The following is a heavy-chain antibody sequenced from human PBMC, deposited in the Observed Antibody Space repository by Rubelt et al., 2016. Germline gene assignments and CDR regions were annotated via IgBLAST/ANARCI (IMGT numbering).Heavy chain of an antibody. J-gene: IGHJ4*02. CDR2: INHSGIT. CDR1: GGSFSGYY. D-gene: IGHD5-12*01. V-gene: IGHV4-34*01. CDR3: ASKLYDYPYYFDC. Sequence: QVQLQQWGAGLLKPSETLSLTCAVYGGSFSGYYWSWIRQPPGEGLEWIGEINHSGITNYIPSLKSRVTISVDKSKNQFSLRLSSVTAADTAVYYCASKLYDYPYYFDCWGQGTLVTVSS.